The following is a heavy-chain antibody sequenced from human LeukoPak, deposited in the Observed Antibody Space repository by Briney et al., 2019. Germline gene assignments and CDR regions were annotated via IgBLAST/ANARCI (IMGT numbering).Heavy chain of an antibody. CDR2: IKQDGGQI. Sequence: GGSLRLSCAASEFTFSSYWMSWVRQAPGKGLEWVANIKQDGGQIYYLESVKGRFTVSRDNAKNSLYLQMNGLRAEDTAVYYCARLGARQMLEYWGQGTLVTVSS. V-gene: IGHV3-7*01. CDR3: ARLGARQMLEY. CDR1: EFTFSSYW. D-gene: IGHD4-17*01. J-gene: IGHJ4*02.